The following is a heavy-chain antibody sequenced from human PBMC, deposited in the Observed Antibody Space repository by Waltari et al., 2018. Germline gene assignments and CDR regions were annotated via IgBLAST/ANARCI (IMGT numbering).Heavy chain of an antibody. D-gene: IGHD3-3*01. CDR2: ISGSGATT. CDR3: ATDRNEYIRSIDY. V-gene: IGHV3-23*01. CDR1: GVTFSDYA. Sequence: EVQLLESGGGLVQPGGSLRLSCAASGVTFSDYAMTWGRQAPGKGLEWVSLISGSGATTYYADSVKGRFTISRDNSKDTLFLQMNSLRAEDTAVYYCATDRNEYIRSIDYWGQGTLVTVSS. J-gene: IGHJ4*02.